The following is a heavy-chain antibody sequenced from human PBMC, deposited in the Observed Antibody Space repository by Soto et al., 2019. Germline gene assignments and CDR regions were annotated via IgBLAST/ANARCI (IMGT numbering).Heavy chain of an antibody. CDR2: ISYDGSDE. CDR1: GFSFRSYG. J-gene: IGHJ6*02. D-gene: IGHD3-10*01. CDR3: AKVSSDRGYYYFAMDV. Sequence: ESGGGVVQPGRSLRLSCEASGFSFRSYGMHWVRQAPGKGLEWVAVISYDGSDEYYAESVKGRFTISRDNSRNTLYLEMNNLRFEDTAMYYCAKVSSDRGYYYFAMDVWGQGTTVTVS. V-gene: IGHV3-30*18.